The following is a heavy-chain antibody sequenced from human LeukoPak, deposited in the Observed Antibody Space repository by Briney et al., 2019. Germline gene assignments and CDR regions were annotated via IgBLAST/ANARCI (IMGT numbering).Heavy chain of an antibody. CDR1: GGSFSGYY. D-gene: IGHD2-15*01. CDR2: INHSGST. Sequence: PSETLSLTCAVYGGSFSGYYWSWIRQPPGKGLEWIGEINHSGSTNYNPSLKSRVTISVDTSKNQFSLKLSSVTAADTAVYYCAKGGIAGISEAFDIWGQGTMVTVSS. CDR3: AKGGIAGISEAFDI. J-gene: IGHJ3*02. V-gene: IGHV4-34*01.